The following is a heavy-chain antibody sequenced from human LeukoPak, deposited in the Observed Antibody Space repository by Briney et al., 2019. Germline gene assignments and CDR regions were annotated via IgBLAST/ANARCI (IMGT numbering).Heavy chain of an antibody. D-gene: IGHD7-27*01. J-gene: IGHJ4*02. V-gene: IGHV1-8*01. CDR1: GYTFTSYD. Sequence: ASVKVSCQASGYTFTSYDFNWVRQATGQRPEWMGWMSPNSGDTGYAQKFQDRVTMTRNTSISTAYMELSSLRSDDTAVYYCARGRPNWGDDYWGPGTLVTVSS. CDR3: ARGRPNWGDDY. CDR2: MSPNSGDT.